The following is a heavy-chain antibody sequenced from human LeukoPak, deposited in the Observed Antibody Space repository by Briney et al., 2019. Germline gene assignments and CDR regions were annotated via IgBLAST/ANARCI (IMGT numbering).Heavy chain of an antibody. V-gene: IGHV3-74*01. D-gene: IGHD4-17*01. Sequence: GGSLRLSCAASGFTSSRFWMHWVRQAPGKGLVWVSRINSDGSSTSYADSVKGRFTISRDNAKNTLYLQMNSLRAEDTAVYYCAKAASKRTDYGDYAFYYYMDVWGKGTTVTISS. CDR2: INSDGSST. CDR1: GFTSSRFW. CDR3: AKAASKRTDYGDYAFYYYMDV. J-gene: IGHJ6*03.